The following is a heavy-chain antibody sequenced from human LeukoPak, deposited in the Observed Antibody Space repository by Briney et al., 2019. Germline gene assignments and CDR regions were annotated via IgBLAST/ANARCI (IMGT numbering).Heavy chain of an antibody. V-gene: IGHV3-9*01. CDR3: AKDTEWELLYYFDY. CDR2: ISWNSGSI. CDR1: GFTFEDYA. D-gene: IGHD1-26*01. J-gene: IGHJ4*02. Sequence: GGSLRLSCAASGFTFEDYAMHWVRQAPGKGLEWVSGISWNSGSIGYADSVKGRFTISRDNAKNSLYLQMNSLRAEDTALYYCAKDTEWELLYYFDYWGQGTLVTVSS.